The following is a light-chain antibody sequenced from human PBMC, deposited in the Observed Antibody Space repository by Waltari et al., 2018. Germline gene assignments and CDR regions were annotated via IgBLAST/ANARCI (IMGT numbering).Light chain of an antibody. CDR3: CSYAGSSTWV. CDR1: SREVGGYNY. Sequence: SALTQTASVSGSPGQSITISCTGTSREVGGYNYVSCYQQHPGKAPKLMIYDVIKRPSGVSNRFSGSKSGNTASLTISGLQAEDEADYYCCSYAGSSTWVFGGGTKLTVL. V-gene: IGLV2-23*02. J-gene: IGLJ3*02. CDR2: DVI.